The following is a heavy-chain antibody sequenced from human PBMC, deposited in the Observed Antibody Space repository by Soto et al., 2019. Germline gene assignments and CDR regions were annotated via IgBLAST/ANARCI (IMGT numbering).Heavy chain of an antibody. CDR3: ARGRRSNSNYLSHWFDP. Sequence: QVQLVQSGAEVKKPGASVKVSCKASGYTFTSYYMHWARQAPGQGLEWMGIINPSGGSTSYAQKFQGRVTMTRDTSTSTVYMELSSLRSEDTAVYYCARGRRSNSNYLSHWFDPWGQGTLVTVSS. CDR1: GYTFTSYY. D-gene: IGHD4-4*01. J-gene: IGHJ5*02. V-gene: IGHV1-46*01. CDR2: INPSGGST.